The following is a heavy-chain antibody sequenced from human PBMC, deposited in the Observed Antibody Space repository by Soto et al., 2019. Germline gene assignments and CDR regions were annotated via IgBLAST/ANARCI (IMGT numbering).Heavy chain of an antibody. D-gene: IGHD3-9*01. CDR1: GGSISSFY. CDR3: ARANYEILTGSYAIDV. Sequence: QVQLQESGPKLVKPSETLSLSCTVSGGSISSFYWFWIRQPAGKGLEWTGRVSASGSTNNNPSPKSRVAMSVDTSRNQFSLNLTSVSAADTAVYYCARANYEILTGSYAIDVWGQGTTVTVSS. V-gene: IGHV4-4*07. CDR2: VSASGST. J-gene: IGHJ6*02.